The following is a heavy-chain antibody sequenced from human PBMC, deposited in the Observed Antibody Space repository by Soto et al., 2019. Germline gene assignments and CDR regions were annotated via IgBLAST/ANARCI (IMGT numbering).Heavy chain of an antibody. CDR1: GFSLSTSGVA. CDR2: IYWDDDE. CDR3: ARIRAGSASRRKGGFSSYYYYVDV. V-gene: IGHV2-5*02. J-gene: IGHJ6*03. D-gene: IGHD3-16*01. Sequence: QITLKESGPTLVKPTQTLTLTCTFSGFSLSTSGVAVGWIRQPPGRALEWLALIYWDDDERYSPSLKSRLTTTKDTSKNQVVLTMTNMDPVDTATYSCARIRAGSASRRKGGFSSYYYYVDVWGTGTTVTVSS.